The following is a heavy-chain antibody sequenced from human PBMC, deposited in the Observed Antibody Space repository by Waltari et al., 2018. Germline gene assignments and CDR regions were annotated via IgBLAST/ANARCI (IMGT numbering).Heavy chain of an antibody. J-gene: IGHJ6*02. V-gene: IGHV3-64*02. CDR1: GFTFSSYA. CDR3: ARGQYCSGGSCYSDYYGMDV. Sequence: EVQLVESGEGLVQPGGSLRLSCAASGFTFSSYAMHWVRQAPGKGLEYISAYSSNGGSTYYADSVKGRFTISRDNSKNTLYLQMGSLRAEDMAVYYCARGQYCSGGSCYSDYYGMDVWGQGTTVTVSS. CDR2: YSSNGGST. D-gene: IGHD2-15*01.